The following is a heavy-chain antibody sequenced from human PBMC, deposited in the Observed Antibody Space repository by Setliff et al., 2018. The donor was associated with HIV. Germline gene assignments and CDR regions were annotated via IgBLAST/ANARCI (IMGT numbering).Heavy chain of an antibody. CDR3: ATITFYYDSSGSQNKKSYFFDY. J-gene: IGHJ4*02. D-gene: IGHD3-22*01. Sequence: ASVKVSCKVSGYTLAEISMHWVRQAPGKGLEWMGGFDTEDREKVYAQRFQGTVPMTEDTSTDTAYMELTSLTSEDTAVYSCATITFYYDSSGSQNKKSYFFDYWGQGTLVTVSS. CDR1: GYTLAEIS. CDR2: FDTEDREK. V-gene: IGHV1-24*01.